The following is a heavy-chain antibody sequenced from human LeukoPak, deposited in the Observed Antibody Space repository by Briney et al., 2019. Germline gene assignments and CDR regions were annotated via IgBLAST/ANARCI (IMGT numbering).Heavy chain of an antibody. Sequence: GASVKVSCKASGYTFTSYYMHWVRQAPGQGLEWMGIINPSGGSTSYAQKFQGRVTMTRDTSTGTVYMELSSLRSEDTAVYYCAREGSYCSSTSCEEGWFDPWGQGTLVTVSS. V-gene: IGHV1-46*01. D-gene: IGHD2-2*01. CDR3: AREGSYCSSTSCEEGWFDP. CDR2: INPSGGST. CDR1: GYTFTSYY. J-gene: IGHJ5*02.